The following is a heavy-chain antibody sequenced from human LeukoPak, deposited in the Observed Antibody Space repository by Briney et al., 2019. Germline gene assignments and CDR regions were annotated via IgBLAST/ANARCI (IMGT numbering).Heavy chain of an antibody. J-gene: IGHJ3*02. CDR1: GYTLTELS. D-gene: IGHD3-9*01. V-gene: IGHV1-24*01. Sequence: ASVKVSCKVSGYTLTELSKHWVRQAPGKALEWMGGFDPEDGETIYAQKFQGRVTMTEDTSTDTAYMELSSLRSEDTAVYYCATERDLTGYCDAFDIWGQGTMVTVSS. CDR3: ATERDLTGYCDAFDI. CDR2: FDPEDGET.